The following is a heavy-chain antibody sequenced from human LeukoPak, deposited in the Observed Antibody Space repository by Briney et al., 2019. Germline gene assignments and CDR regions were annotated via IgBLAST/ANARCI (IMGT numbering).Heavy chain of an antibody. CDR1: GFTFSSYN. CDR3: ARAMTTTPDCFDY. V-gene: IGHV3-21*01. Sequence: PGGSLRLSCAASGFTFSSYNMNWVRQAPGKGLEWLSSITSGSGYIYYADSVKGRFTISRDNAKSSLYLQINSLRAEDTAVCYCARAMTTTPDCFDYWGQGTLVTVSS. CDR2: ITSGSGYI. D-gene: IGHD4-11*01. J-gene: IGHJ4*02.